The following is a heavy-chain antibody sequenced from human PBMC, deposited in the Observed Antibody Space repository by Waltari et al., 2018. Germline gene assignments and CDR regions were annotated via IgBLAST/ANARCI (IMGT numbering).Heavy chain of an antibody. CDR2: ISWKSGII. J-gene: IGHJ4*02. CDR3: AKDARGGTSVHDGYYFDS. V-gene: IGHV3-9*01. Sequence: EVQLVESGGGLVQPGSSLRLSCAAPGFLFADYARHWVRQSKGKGLGCVSGISWKSGIIAYADSVKGRFTISRDNTKNSLYLEMNSLKTDDTAFYFCAKDARGGTSVHDGYYFDSWGQGIRVTVSS. D-gene: IGHD2-2*01. CDR1: GFLFADYA.